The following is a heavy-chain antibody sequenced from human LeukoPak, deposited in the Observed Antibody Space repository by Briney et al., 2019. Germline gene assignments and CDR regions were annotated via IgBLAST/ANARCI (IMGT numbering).Heavy chain of an antibody. V-gene: IGHV4-30-4*01. CDR2: IYYSGST. Sequence: SETLSLTCTVSGGSISSGDYYWSWIRQPPGKGLEWIGYIYYSGSTYYNPSLKSRVTISVDTSKNQFSLKLSSVTAADTAVYYCASDYGDYGAVDYWGQGTLVTVSS. J-gene: IGHJ4*02. CDR1: GGSISSGDYY. D-gene: IGHD4-17*01. CDR3: ASDYGDYGAVDY.